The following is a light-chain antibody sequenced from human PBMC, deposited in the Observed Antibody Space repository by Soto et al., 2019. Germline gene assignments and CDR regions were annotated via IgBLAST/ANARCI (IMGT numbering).Light chain of an antibody. CDR3: QQSYSSPPT. Sequence: DIQMTPSPSSLSASVEDRVIITYRASQSISNHLTWYQQKPGKAPKLLIFAASSLQSGVPSRFSGSRSGPDFTLAISSLQPEDFETYYCQQSYSSPPTFGQGTKVDIK. J-gene: IGKJ1*01. CDR1: QSISNH. V-gene: IGKV1-39*01. CDR2: AAS.